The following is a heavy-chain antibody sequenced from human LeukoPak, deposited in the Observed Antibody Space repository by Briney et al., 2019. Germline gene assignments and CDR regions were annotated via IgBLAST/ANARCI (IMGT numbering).Heavy chain of an antibody. Sequence: GSLRLSCAASGFTFSSYAMHWVRQAPGKGLEWVAVISYEGSNKYYADSVKGRFTISRDNSKNTLYLQMNSLRAEDTAVYYCAREGDQLAFDYWGQGTLVTVSS. CDR3: AREGDQLAFDY. J-gene: IGHJ4*02. CDR1: GFTFSSYA. CDR2: ISYEGSNK. D-gene: IGHD2-2*01. V-gene: IGHV3-30*04.